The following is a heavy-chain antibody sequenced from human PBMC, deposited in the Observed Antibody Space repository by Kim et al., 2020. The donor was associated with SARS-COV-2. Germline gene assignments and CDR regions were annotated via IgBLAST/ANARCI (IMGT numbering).Heavy chain of an antibody. D-gene: IGHD6-19*01. CDR2: INSDGSST. CDR3: ARDLADSSGWLPDYYYYGMDV. CDR1: GFTFSSYW. J-gene: IGHJ6*02. Sequence: GGSLRLSCAASGFTFSSYWMHWVRQAPGKGLVWVSRINSDGSSTSYADSVKGRFTISRDNAKNTLYLQMNSLRAEDTAVYYCARDLADSSGWLPDYYYYGMDVWGQGTTVTVSS. V-gene: IGHV3-74*01.